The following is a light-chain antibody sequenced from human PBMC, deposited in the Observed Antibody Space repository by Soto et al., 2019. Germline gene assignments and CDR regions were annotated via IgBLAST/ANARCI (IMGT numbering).Light chain of an antibody. CDR1: ETVATN. V-gene: IGKV3-15*01. Sequence: EVLMTQSPATLSVSPGEKATLSCWASETVATNLAWYQQKPGQAPRLLISGASTRAAGISDRFRGSGSGTEFTLTISSLRSEDFAVYYCQQYGSSMYTFGQGTKLEIK. J-gene: IGKJ2*01. CDR3: QQYGSSMYT. CDR2: GAS.